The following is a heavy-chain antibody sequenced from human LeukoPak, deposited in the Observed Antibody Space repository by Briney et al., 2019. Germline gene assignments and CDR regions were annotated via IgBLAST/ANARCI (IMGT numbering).Heavy chain of an antibody. CDR3: ARVRTNYYDSRDAFDI. Sequence: GESLRLSCAVSGFTFSSYWRSWVRQAPGKGLVWVSRINSDGSSTSYASSVKGRFTLSRDTAQNTRYLQMNSLRAEDTAVYYCARVRTNYYDSRDAFDIWGQVTMVTVSS. CDR1: GFTFSSYW. CDR2: INSDGSST. D-gene: IGHD3-22*01. V-gene: IGHV3-74*01. J-gene: IGHJ3*02.